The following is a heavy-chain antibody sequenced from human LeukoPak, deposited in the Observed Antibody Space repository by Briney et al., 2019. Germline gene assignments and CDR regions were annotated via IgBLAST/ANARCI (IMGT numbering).Heavy chain of an antibody. CDR3: AREKLDWLLKRNDAFDI. J-gene: IGHJ3*02. CDR1: GGSIGSYY. D-gene: IGHD3-9*01. CDR2: IYTSGST. Sequence: SETLSLTCTVSGGSIGSYYWSWIRQPAGKGLEWIGRIYTSGSTNYNPSLKSRVTMSVDTSKNQFSLKLSSVTAADTAVYYCAREKLDWLLKRNDAFDIWGQGTMVTVSS. V-gene: IGHV4-4*07.